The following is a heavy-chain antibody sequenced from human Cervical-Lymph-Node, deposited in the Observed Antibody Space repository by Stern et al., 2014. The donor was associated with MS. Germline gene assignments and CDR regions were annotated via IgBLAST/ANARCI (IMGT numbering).Heavy chain of an antibody. D-gene: IGHD6-19*01. Sequence: VQLVESGGGLVKPGGSLRLSCGASGFTFSDYYMNWIRQAPGKGLEWVSYINGSGTARYYADSANSRFTISRDNAKKSLFLQMNSLRVEDTAVYYCANSIGWGQGTLVIVSS. J-gene: IGHJ4*02. V-gene: IGHV3-11*01. CDR3: ANSIG. CDR2: INGSGTAR. CDR1: GFTFSDYY.